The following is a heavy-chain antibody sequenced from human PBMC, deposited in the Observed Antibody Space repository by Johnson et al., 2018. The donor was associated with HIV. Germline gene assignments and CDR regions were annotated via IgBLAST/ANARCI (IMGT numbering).Heavy chain of an antibody. J-gene: IGHJ3*02. V-gene: IGHV3-9*01. Sequence: VQLVESGGGLVQPGRSLRLSCAASGFTFDDYAMHWVRQAPGKGLEWVSGISWNSGSIGYADSVKGRFTISRDNAKNSLYLQMNSLRAEDRAVYYCAREGGIVLSPGSFDIWGQGTMVTVSS. CDR3: AREGGIVLSPGSFDI. D-gene: IGHD2-8*01. CDR1: GFTFDDYA. CDR2: ISWNSGSI.